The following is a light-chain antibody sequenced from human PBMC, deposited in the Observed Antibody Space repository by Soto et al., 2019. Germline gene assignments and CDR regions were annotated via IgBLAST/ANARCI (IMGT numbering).Light chain of an antibody. V-gene: IGKV1-39*01. CDR1: QSISTY. CDR2: AAS. J-gene: IGKJ1*01. CDR3: QQSYSTLWT. Sequence: DLPVTQSPSSLSASVGDRVTITCRASQSISTYLSWYQQKPGKAPKLLIYAASSLQSGVPSRFSGSGSGTDFTLTISSLQPEDFATYYCQQSYSTLWTFGQGTKVEIK.